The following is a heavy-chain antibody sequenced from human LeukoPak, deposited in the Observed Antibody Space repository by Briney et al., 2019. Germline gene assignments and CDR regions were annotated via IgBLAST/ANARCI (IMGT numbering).Heavy chain of an antibody. V-gene: IGHV1-18*01. Sequence: ASVKVSCKASGYTFIAYGLSWVRQAPGQGLEWMGWIGAYSDHTDYAQKFQDRVTITTDTSTGTAYMELTSLTSDDTAVYYCARDRGPKYQLLYWGQGTLVTVSS. D-gene: IGHD2-2*01. CDR3: ARDRGPKYQLLY. J-gene: IGHJ4*02. CDR1: GYTFIAYG. CDR2: IGAYSDHT.